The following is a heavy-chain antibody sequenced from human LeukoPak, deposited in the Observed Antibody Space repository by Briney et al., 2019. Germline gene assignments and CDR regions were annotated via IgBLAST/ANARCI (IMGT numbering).Heavy chain of an antibody. CDR3: ARSGPRAAFDY. Sequence: GGSLRLSCAASGFIFSSYEMNWVRQAPGKGLEWVSYISTSGNTLYYADSVKGRFTISRDNAKNSLYLQMNSLRAEDTAVYYCARSGPRAAFDYWGQGTLVTVSS. CDR1: GFIFSSYE. V-gene: IGHV3-48*03. D-gene: IGHD6-25*01. CDR2: ISTSGNTL. J-gene: IGHJ4*02.